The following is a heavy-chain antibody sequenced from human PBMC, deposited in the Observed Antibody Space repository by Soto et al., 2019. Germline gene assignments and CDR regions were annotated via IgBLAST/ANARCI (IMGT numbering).Heavy chain of an antibody. D-gene: IGHD5-18*01. V-gene: IGHV4-31*03. Sequence: QVQLQESGPGLVKPSQTLSLTCTISGGSISSGGYYWSWIRQHPGKGLEWIGYIYYSGSTYYNPSLESRVTISVDMSKNQFSLKLSSVTAADTAVYYCARSSSTRGYSYGYWFDPWGQGTLVTVSS. J-gene: IGHJ5*02. CDR2: IYYSGST. CDR3: ARSSSTRGYSYGYWFDP. CDR1: GGSISSGGYY.